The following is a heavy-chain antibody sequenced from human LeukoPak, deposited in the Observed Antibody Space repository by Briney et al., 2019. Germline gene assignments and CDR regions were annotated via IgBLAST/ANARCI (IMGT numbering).Heavy chain of an antibody. CDR2: INPNSGGT. CDR3: ARERGLGFLEWLFGY. CDR1: GYTFTGSY. Sequence: ASVKVSCKGSGYTFTGSYMHWVRQAPGQGLEWMGWINPNSGGTNYAQKFQGRVTMTRDTSISTAYMELSSLRSDDTAVYYCARERGLGFLEWLFGYWGQGTLVTVSS. V-gene: IGHV1-2*02. D-gene: IGHD3-3*01. J-gene: IGHJ4*02.